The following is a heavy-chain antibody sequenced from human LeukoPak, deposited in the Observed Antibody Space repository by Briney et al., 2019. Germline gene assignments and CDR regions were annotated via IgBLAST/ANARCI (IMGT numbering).Heavy chain of an antibody. CDR3: ARGVRWYFDY. CDR2: IWYDGSNK. J-gene: IGHJ4*02. Sequence: GGSLRLSCAASGFIFSNYGMHWVRQAPGKGLEWVAVIWYDGSNKYYADSVKGRFTISRDNSKNTLYLQMNSLRAEDTAVYYCARGVRWYFDYWGQGTLVTVSS. CDR1: GFIFSNYG. D-gene: IGHD4-23*01. V-gene: IGHV3-33*01.